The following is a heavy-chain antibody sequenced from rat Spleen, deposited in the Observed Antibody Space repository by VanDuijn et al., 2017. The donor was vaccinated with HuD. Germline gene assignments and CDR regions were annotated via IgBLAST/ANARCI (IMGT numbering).Heavy chain of an antibody. J-gene: IGHJ4*01. CDR3: ARATNQRVLDA. V-gene: IGHV4-2*01. CDR2: INGVGTTT. CDR1: GFKFNDYW. Sequence: EVKLVESGGGLVQPGRSLKLSCAASGFKFNDYWMAWVRQAPGKGLQWIGEINGVGTTTNFIPSLKDRFTISRDNAQNTLYLQMHKLGSEDTAIYYCARATNQRVLDAWGQGASVAVSS.